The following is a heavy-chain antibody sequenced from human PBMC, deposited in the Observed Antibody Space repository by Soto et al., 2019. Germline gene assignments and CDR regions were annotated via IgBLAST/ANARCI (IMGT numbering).Heavy chain of an antibody. CDR3: AKDRTPYYYDSSGYSN. V-gene: IGHV3-23*01. CDR1: GFTFSSYA. D-gene: IGHD3-22*01. Sequence: GGSLRLSCAASGFTFSSYAMSWVRQAPGKGLEWVSAISGSGGSTYYADSVKGRFTISRDNSKNTLYLQMNSLRAEDTAVYYCAKDRTPYYYDSSGYSNWGQGTLVTASS. CDR2: ISGSGGST. J-gene: IGHJ4*02.